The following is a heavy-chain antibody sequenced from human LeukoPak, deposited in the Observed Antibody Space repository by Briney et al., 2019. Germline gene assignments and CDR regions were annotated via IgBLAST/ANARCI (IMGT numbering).Heavy chain of an antibody. Sequence: GSPRLSCAASGFTFRSYGMHWVRQAPGKGLEWVAVIWYDGSNQYYADSVKGRFTISRDNSKNTLYLQMNSLRAEDTAVYYCAREFCSGGRCSDAFDIRGQGTMVTVSS. D-gene: IGHD2-15*01. CDR3: AREFCSGGRCSDAFDI. V-gene: IGHV3-33*01. J-gene: IGHJ3*02. CDR2: IWYDGSNQ. CDR1: GFTFRSYG.